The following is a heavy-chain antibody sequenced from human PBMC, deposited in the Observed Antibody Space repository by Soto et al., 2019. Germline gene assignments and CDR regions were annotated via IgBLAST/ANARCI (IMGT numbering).Heavy chain of an antibody. CDR2: IKQDGSEK. V-gene: IGHV3-7*01. J-gene: IGHJ4*02. CDR1: GFTFGSYW. D-gene: IGHD2-15*01. CDR3: ARVQGFSGGNVDY. Sequence: GGSLRLSCAASGFTFGSYWMTWVRQAPGKGLEWVANIKQDGSEKRYADSVKGRFTISRDNAKNSLYLQMNSLRAEDTAVYYCARVQGFSGGNVDYWGQGTLVTVSS.